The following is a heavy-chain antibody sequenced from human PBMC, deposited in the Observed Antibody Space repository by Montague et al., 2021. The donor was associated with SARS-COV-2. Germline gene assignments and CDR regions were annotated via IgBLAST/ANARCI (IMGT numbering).Heavy chain of an antibody. Sequence: SLRLSCAASGFTFSNYAMSWVRQAPGKGLEWVSVIYSGGSSTYYADSVKGRFTISRDNSKNTLYLQMNSLRAEDTAVYYCAKDPYYDFWSSYYFDYWGQGTLVTVSS. CDR2: IYSGGSST. D-gene: IGHD3-3*01. V-gene: IGHV3-23*03. CDR3: AKDPYYDFWSSYYFDY. J-gene: IGHJ4*02. CDR1: GFTFSNYA.